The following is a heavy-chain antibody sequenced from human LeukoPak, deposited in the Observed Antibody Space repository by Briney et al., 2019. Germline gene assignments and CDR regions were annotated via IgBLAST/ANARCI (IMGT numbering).Heavy chain of an antibody. J-gene: IGHJ4*02. Sequence: SETLSLTCTVSGGSISSYYWSWIRQPARQGLEWIGRIYTSGRTNYNPSLKSRVTVSVDTSKNQLSLKLTSVTAADTAVYYCARVGSSGYYFDYWGQGSLVTVSS. V-gene: IGHV4-4*07. CDR3: ARVGSSGYYFDY. CDR2: IYTSGRT. D-gene: IGHD3-22*01. CDR1: GGSISSYY.